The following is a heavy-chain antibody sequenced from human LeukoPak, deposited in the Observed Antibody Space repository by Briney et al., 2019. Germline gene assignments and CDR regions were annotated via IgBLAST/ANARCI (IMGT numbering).Heavy chain of an antibody. Sequence: GGSLRLSCAASGFTFSSYAMHWVRQAPGKGLEWVAVISYDGSNKYYADSVKGRFTISRDNSKNTLYLHMNSLTAEDTAVYYCARGAKWAYYFDYWGQGTLVTVSS. J-gene: IGHJ4*02. CDR3: ARGAKWAYYFDY. D-gene: IGHD1-26*01. CDR2: ISYDGSNK. CDR1: GFTFSSYA. V-gene: IGHV3-30-3*01.